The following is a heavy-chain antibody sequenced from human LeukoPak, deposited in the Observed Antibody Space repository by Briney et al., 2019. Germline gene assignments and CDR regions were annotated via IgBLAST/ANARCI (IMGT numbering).Heavy chain of an antibody. CDR1: GFTFDDYA. CDR2: ISWNSGSI. J-gene: IGHJ4*02. V-gene: IGHV3-9*01. D-gene: IGHD3-22*01. CDR3: AKSYYDSSGPLDY. Sequence: GGSPRLSCATSGFTFDDYAMHWVRQAPGKGLEWVSGISWNSGSIGYADSVKGRFTISRDNAKNSLYLQMNSLRAEDTALYYCAKSYYDSSGPLDYWGQGTLVTVSS.